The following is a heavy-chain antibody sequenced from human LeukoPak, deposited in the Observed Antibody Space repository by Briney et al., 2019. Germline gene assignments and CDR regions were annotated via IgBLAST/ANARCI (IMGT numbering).Heavy chain of an antibody. J-gene: IGHJ5*02. V-gene: IGHV4-34*01. CDR3: ARVGRRGYRVNNWFDP. CDR1: GGSISSYY. D-gene: IGHD5-18*01. CDR2: INHSGST. Sequence: SETLSLTCTVSGGSISSYYWSWIRQSPGKGLEWIGEINHSGSTNYNPSLKSRVTISVDTSKNQFSMKLSSVTAADTAVYYCARVGRRGYRVNNWFDPWGEGTLVTVSS.